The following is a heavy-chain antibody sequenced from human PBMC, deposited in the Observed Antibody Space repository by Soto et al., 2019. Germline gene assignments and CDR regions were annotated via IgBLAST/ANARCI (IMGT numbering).Heavy chain of an antibody. CDR1: GYSFTSYW. Sequence: GESLKISCKGSGYSFTSYWISWVRQMPGKGLEWMGRIDPSDSYTNYSPSFQGHVTISADKSISTAYLQWSSLKASDTAMYYCARLEALNVEAAGLNYYYYGMDVWGQGTTVTV. J-gene: IGHJ6*02. CDR3: ARLEALNVEAAGLNYYYYGMDV. D-gene: IGHD6-13*01. V-gene: IGHV5-10-1*01. CDR2: IDPSDSYT.